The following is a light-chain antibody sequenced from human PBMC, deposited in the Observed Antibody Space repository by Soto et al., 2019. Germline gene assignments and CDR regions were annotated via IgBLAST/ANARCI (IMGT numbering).Light chain of an antibody. CDR3: QQYYTYSRT. V-gene: IGKV3-11*01. J-gene: IGKJ1*01. CDR1: QSIGNY. Sequence: EVVLTQSPATLSLSPGEGATLSCRASQSIGNYLAWYQQKPGQAPRLLIYATSNRATGIPARFSGSGSGTDFTLTISSLEPEDFATYYCQQYYTYSRTFGQGTKVDIK. CDR2: ATS.